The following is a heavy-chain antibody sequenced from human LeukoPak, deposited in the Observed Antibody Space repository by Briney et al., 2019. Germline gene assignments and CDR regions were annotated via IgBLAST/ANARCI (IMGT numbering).Heavy chain of an antibody. J-gene: IGHJ5*02. CDR2: IYHSGST. CDR1: GGSISSSSYY. Sequence: SETLSLTCTVSGGSISSSSYYWGWIRQPPGKGLEWIGSIYHSGSTYYNPSLKSRVTISVDTSKNQFSLKLSSVTAADTAVYYCARDGRYFDWLFPYWFDPWGQGTLVTVSS. D-gene: IGHD3-9*01. CDR3: ARDGRYFDWLFPYWFDP. V-gene: IGHV4-39*07.